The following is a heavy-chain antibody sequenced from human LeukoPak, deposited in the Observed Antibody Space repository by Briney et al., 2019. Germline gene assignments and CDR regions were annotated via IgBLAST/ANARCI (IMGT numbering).Heavy chain of an antibody. J-gene: IGHJ4*02. V-gene: IGHV3-23*01. Sequence: GGSLRLSCAASGFTFSSYAMSWVRQAPGKGLEWVSAISGSGGSTYYADSVKGRFTISRDNSKNTLYLQMNSLRAEDTAVYYCAKFPQTRESNYYDSSGPDYWGQGTLVTVSS. CDR2: ISGSGGST. CDR3: AKFPQTRESNYYDSSGPDY. D-gene: IGHD3-22*01. CDR1: GFTFSSYA.